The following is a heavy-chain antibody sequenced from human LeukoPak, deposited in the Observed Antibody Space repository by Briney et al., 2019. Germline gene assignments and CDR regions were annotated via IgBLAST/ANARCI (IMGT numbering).Heavy chain of an antibody. CDR3: AKGLSDPNLVLDS. CDR1: GFTFSSYS. Sequence: PGGSLRLSCAASGFTFSSYSMNWVRQAPGKGLEWVSSFTASGGRTYYADSVKGRFTISRDNSKNTLYLQLNSLSAADTALYFCAKGLSDPNLVLDSWGQGTLVTVSS. D-gene: IGHD2-8*02. V-gene: IGHV3-23*01. J-gene: IGHJ4*02. CDR2: FTASGGRT.